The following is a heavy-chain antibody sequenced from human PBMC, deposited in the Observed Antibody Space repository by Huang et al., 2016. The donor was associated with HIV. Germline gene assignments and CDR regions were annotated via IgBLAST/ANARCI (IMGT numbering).Heavy chain of an antibody. CDR3: ARARLTDDAFDV. CDR2: ISAYNGNT. D-gene: IGHD3-16*01. J-gene: IGHJ3*01. V-gene: IGHV1-18*01. Sequence: QVQLVQSGAEEKKPGASVKVSCKASGYIFTSSGISWVRQVPGQGLEWMGWISAYNGNTNDAPKLQGRVSMTTDTSTTTAYMDLRSLRSDDTAVYYCARARLTDDAFDVWGQGTMVTVSS. CDR1: GYIFTSSG.